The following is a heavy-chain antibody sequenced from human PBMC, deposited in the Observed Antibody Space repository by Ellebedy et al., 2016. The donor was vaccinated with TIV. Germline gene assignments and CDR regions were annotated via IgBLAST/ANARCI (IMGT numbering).Heavy chain of an antibody. D-gene: IGHD4-17*01. CDR2: INPNSGGT. CDR1: GYTFTGYY. V-gene: IGHV1-2*04. Sequence: ASVKVSCKASGYTFTGYYMHWVRQVPGQGLEWMGWINPNSGGTKYAQNFQGWVTMTRDTSISTAYIELSRLTSDDTAMYYCARENYGDYTLDYWGQGTLVTVSS. CDR3: ARENYGDYTLDY. J-gene: IGHJ4*02.